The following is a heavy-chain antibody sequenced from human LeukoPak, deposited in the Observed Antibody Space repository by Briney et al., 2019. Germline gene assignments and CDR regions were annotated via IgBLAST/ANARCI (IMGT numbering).Heavy chain of an antibody. CDR3: AREVEDSSFII. V-gene: IGHV1-46*01. CDR2: INPSGGST. D-gene: IGHD3-22*01. CDR1: GYTFTSYG. J-gene: IGHJ4*02. Sequence: ASVEVSCKASGYTFTSYGISWVRQAPGQGLEWMGIINPSGGSTSYAQKFQGRVTMTRDTSTSTVYMELSSLRSEDTAVYYCAREVEDSSFIIWGQGTLVTVSS.